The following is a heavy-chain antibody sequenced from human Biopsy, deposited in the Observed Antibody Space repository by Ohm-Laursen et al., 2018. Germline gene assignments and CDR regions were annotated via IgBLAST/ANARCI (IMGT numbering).Heavy chain of an antibody. V-gene: IGHV4-59*08. CDR2: VYYTGST. Sequence: SDTLSLTCTVSGDSISSYYWSWIRQPPGKGLEWIGYVYYTGSTNRNPSLKSRVTILVDTSKNQFSLKLNSVTAADTAVYYCGRREVVITHDAFDTWGQGTMVTVSS. J-gene: IGHJ3*02. D-gene: IGHD3-22*01. CDR3: GRREVVITHDAFDT. CDR1: GDSISSYY.